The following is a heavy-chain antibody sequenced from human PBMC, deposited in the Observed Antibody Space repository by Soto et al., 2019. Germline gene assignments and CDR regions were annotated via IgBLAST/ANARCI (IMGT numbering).Heavy chain of an antibody. CDR3: AREPWGYGGSSKHVDF. CDR1: GFTFSGFA. Sequence: QVQLVESGGDVVQPGRTLSLACAASGFTFSGFAMHWVRLAPGKGLEWVSVISYAGTYTNYPYSVRGRFSISRVNSKNPLYLQMNSLRPDDPAVYHWAREPWGYGGSSKHVDFWGPGTLVTVSS. V-gene: IGHV3-30*04. CDR2: ISYAGTYT. J-gene: IGHJ4*01. D-gene: IGHD6-6*01.